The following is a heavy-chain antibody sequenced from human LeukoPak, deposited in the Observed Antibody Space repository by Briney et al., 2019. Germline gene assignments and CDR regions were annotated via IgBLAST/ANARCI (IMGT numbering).Heavy chain of an antibody. V-gene: IGHV3-21*01. CDR3: ARDLISGHYTFDY. Sequence: GGSLRLSCAASGFTFSNFAMTWLRQAPGKGLEWVSSIVGSSSTYYADSLKGRFTISRDNAKNSLYLQMNSLRDDDTAVYYCARDLISGHYTFDYWGQGTLVTVSS. D-gene: IGHD1-26*01. J-gene: IGHJ4*02. CDR1: GFTFSNFA. CDR2: IVGSSST.